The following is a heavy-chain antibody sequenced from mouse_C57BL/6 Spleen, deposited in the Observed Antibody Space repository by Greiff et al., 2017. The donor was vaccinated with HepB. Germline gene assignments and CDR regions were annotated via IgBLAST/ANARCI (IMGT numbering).Heavy chain of an antibody. Sequence: VQLQQSGAELVRPGASVKLSCTASGFNIKDDYMHWVKQRPEQGLEWIGWIDPENGDTEYASKFQGKATITADTSSNTAYLQLSSLTSEDTAVYYYTSPITLIPYWGQGTLVTVSA. CDR3: TSPITLIPY. V-gene: IGHV14-4*01. J-gene: IGHJ3*01. D-gene: IGHD1-1*01. CDR1: GFNIKDDY. CDR2: IDPENGDT.